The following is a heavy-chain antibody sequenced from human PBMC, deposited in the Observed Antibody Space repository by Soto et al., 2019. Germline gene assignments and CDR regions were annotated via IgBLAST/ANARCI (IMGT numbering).Heavy chain of an antibody. J-gene: IGHJ6*02. CDR2: IYPGDSDT. Sequence: GESLKISCKGSGYTFTSYWIGWVGQMPGKGLEWMGIIYPGDSDTRYSPSFQGQVTIAADKAVSTAYLQWSSLKASDTAIYYCARSSSKYYYYYGMDVWGQGTTVTVSS. D-gene: IGHD2-2*01. CDR1: GYTFTSYW. CDR3: ARSSSKYYYYYGMDV. V-gene: IGHV5-51*01.